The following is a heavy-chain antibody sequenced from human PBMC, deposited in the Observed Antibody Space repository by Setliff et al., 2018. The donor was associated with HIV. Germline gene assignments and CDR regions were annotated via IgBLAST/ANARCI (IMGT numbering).Heavy chain of an antibody. CDR2: MNTDGSVK. Sequence: RLSCSASGFTFSDHYMDWVRQAPGKGLEWVASMNTDGSVKYHVDSARGRFTISRDNTKNSLYLQMNSLRVEDTAVYYCARDSGWSAFDMWGQGTMVTVSS. CDR1: GFTFSDHY. J-gene: IGHJ3*02. D-gene: IGHD2-15*01. CDR3: ARDSGWSAFDM. V-gene: IGHV3-7*03.